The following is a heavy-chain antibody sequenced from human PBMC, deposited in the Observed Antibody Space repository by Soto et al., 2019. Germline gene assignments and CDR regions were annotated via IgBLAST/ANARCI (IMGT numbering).Heavy chain of an antibody. CDR1: GGSFSGYY. J-gene: IGHJ4*02. Sequence: QVQLQQWGAGLLKPSETLSLTCAVYGGSFSGYYWSWIRQPPGKGLEWIGEINHSGSTNYNPSLKSRVTISVDTSKNHFSLKLSSVTAADTAVYYCARESGYCSGGSCYSGTYYFDYWGQGTLVTVSS. V-gene: IGHV4-34*01. D-gene: IGHD2-15*01. CDR3: ARESGYCSGGSCYSGTYYFDY. CDR2: INHSGST.